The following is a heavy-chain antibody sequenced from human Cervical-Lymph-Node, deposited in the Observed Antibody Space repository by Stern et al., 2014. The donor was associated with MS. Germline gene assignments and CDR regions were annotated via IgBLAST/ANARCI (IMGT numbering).Heavy chain of an antibody. D-gene: IGHD3-3*01. CDR2: IYRGHFDT. J-gene: IGHJ3*02. CDR1: GYSFSNYW. V-gene: IGHV5-51*01. CDR3: ARRLTIFGVVYDAFDM. Sequence: VQLVQSGAEVKKPGESLKISCKGSGYSFSNYWIGWVRQIPGKGLEWMGMIYRGHFDTRYGPPLQGQDTISADKSINPAYLQWSSLKASDTAIYYCARRLTIFGVVYDAFDMWGQGTMVTVSS.